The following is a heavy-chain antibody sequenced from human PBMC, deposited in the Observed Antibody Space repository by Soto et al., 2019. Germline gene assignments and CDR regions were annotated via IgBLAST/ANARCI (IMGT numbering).Heavy chain of an antibody. CDR2: ISAHKGNT. CDR1: GYTFTSYG. V-gene: IGHV1-18*01. J-gene: IGHJ5*01. D-gene: IGHD4-4*01. Sequence: QVQLVPSGAEVKNPGASVKVSCKASGYTFTSYGIICVRPAPGQGHEWMRWISAHKGNTHYAQKLKGRVTMTTATSTSTAYMELRSLRSDDTAVYYCARACSYSNYAPCNCFDSWGQGTLVTVSS. CDR3: ARACSYSNYAPCNCFDS.